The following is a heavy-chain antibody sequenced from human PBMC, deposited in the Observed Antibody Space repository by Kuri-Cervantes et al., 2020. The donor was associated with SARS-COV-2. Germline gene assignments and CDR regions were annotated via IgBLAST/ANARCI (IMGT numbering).Heavy chain of an antibody. CDR3: ARSTWGTSVYYYYYMDV. D-gene: IGHD2-2*01. CDR1: GYTFTSYG. Sequence: SVKVSCKASGYTFTSYGISWVRQAPGQGLEWMGGIIPIFGTANYAQKFQGRVTITADESTSTAYMELSSLRSEDTAVYYCARSTWGTSVYYYYYMDVWGKGTTVTVSS. J-gene: IGHJ6*03. CDR2: IIPIFGTA. V-gene: IGHV1-69*13.